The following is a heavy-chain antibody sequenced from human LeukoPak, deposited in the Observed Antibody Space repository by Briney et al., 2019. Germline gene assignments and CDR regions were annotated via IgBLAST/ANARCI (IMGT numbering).Heavy chain of an antibody. J-gene: IGHJ5*02. CDR2: INPNSGDT. D-gene: IGHD3-10*01. CDR3: ARDYGSGSYNWFDP. V-gene: IGHV1-2*02. Sequence: GASVKVSCKASGYTFTGYYMHWVRQAPGQGLEWMGWINPNSGDTNYAQKFQGRVTMTRDTSISTAYMELSRLRSDDTAVYYCARDYGSGSYNWFDPWGQGTLVTVSS. CDR1: GYTFTGYY.